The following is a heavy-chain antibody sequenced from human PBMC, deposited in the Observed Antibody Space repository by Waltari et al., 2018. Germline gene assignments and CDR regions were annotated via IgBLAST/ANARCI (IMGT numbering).Heavy chain of an antibody. CDR2: ISSSSSYI. D-gene: IGHD2-2*02. CDR3: ARTKLGYCSSTSCYNDY. V-gene: IGHV3-21*01. J-gene: IGHJ4*02. Sequence: EVQLVESGGGLVKPGGSLRLSCAASGFTFSSYRMNWVRQAPGKGLEWVSSISSSSSYIYYADSVKGRFTISRDNAKNSLYLQMNSLRAEDTAVYYCARTKLGYCSSTSCYNDYWGQGTLVTVSS. CDR1: GFTFSSYR.